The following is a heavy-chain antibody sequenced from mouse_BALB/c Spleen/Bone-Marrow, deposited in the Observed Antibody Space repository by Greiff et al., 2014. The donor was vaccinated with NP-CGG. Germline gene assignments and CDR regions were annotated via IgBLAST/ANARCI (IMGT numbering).Heavy chain of an antibody. CDR2: ISYSGST. J-gene: IGHJ2*01. D-gene: IGHD2-3*01. CDR3: ATYDGYYFDY. V-gene: IGHV3-8*02. Sequence: PGNKLEYMGYISYSGSTYYNPSLKSRISITRDTSKNQYYLQLNSVTTEDTATYYCATYDGYYFDYWGQGTTLTVSS.